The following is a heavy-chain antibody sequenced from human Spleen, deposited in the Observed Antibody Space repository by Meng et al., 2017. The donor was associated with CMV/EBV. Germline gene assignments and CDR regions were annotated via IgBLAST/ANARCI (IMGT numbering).Heavy chain of an antibody. D-gene: IGHD3-16*01. CDR1: GFTFSSHW. CDR2: INIDGSST. J-gene: IGHJ4*02. V-gene: IGHV3-74*01. Sequence: GGSLRLSGTASGFTFSSHWMHWVRQVPGKGLVWVSRINIDGSSTDYADSVRCHFTISRGNAWNTLYLQMNTLRVEDTAVYYCVRDLGFDYWGQGTLVTVSS. CDR3: VRDLGFDY.